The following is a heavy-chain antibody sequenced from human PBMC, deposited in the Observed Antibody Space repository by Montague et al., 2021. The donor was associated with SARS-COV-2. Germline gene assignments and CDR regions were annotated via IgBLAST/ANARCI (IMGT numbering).Heavy chain of an antibody. CDR2: SDWXXXK. CDR3: AREYSSGVYFDY. CDR1: GFSPSTSGMC. J-gene: IGHJ4*02. D-gene: IGHD6-19*01. V-gene: IGHV2-70*11. Sequence: PALVKPTPILTLTRTFSGFSPSTSGMCVSWIRQPPGKALEWLARSDWXXXKYSSTSLKTRLTISKDTSTNQVVLTVTNMDPVDTATYYCAREYSSGVYFDYWGQGTLVTVSS.